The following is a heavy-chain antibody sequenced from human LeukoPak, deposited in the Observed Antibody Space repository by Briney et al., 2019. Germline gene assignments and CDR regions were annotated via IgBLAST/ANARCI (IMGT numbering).Heavy chain of an antibody. J-gene: IGHJ6*04. CDR1: GGSISSSSYY. CDR2: IYYSGST. Sequence: SETLSLTCTVSGGSISSSSYYWGWIRQPPGKGLEWIGSIYYSGSTYYNPSLKSRVTISVDTSKNQFSLKLSSVTAADTAVYYCATSDAGIAAAVDHYGMDVWGKGTTVTVSS. D-gene: IGHD6-13*01. CDR3: ATSDAGIAAAVDHYGMDV. V-gene: IGHV4-39*01.